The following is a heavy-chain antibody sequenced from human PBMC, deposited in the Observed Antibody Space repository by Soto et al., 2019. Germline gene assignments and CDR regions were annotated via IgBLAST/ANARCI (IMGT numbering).Heavy chain of an antibody. J-gene: IGHJ4*02. CDR2: INPNSGGT. CDR3: ASSLSYDSSGYDLHPPFDT. Sequence: ASVKVSCKASGYTFTGYYMHWVRQAPGQGLEWMGWINPNSGGTNYAQKFQGWVTMTRDTSISTAYMELSRLRSDDPAVYYCASSLSYDSSGYDLHPPFDTGAQEPLVPVS. CDR1: GYTFTGYY. D-gene: IGHD3-22*01. V-gene: IGHV1-2*04.